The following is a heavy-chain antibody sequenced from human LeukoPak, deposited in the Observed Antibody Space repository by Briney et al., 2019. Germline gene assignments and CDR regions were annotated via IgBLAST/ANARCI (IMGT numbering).Heavy chain of an antibody. V-gene: IGHV4-59*01. CDR1: GGSIGSYY. Sequence: SETLSLTCTVSGGSIGSYYWSWIRQPPGKGLEWIGYIFYSGSTNYNLSLKSRVTISVDTSKNQFSLKLTSVTAADTAVYYCARDGDGSGRSDNWFDPWGQGTLVTVSS. J-gene: IGHJ5*02. CDR2: IFYSGST. CDR3: ARDGDGSGRSDNWFDP. D-gene: IGHD3-10*01.